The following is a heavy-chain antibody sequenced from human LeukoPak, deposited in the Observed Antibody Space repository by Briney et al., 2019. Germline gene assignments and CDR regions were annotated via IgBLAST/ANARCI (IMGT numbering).Heavy chain of an antibody. J-gene: IGHJ3*02. CDR3: ARARGYSYGDAFDI. V-gene: IGHV4-39*07. Sequence: PSETLSLTCTVSGGSISSSSYYWGWIRQPPGKGLEWIGSIYHSGSTYYNPSLKSRVTISVDTSKNQFSLKLSSVTAADTAVYYCARARGYSYGDAFDIWGQGTMVTVSS. CDR1: GGSISSSSYY. CDR2: IYHSGST. D-gene: IGHD5-18*01.